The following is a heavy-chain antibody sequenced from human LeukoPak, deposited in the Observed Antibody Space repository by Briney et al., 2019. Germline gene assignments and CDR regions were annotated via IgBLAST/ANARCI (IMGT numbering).Heavy chain of an antibody. CDR2: IYYSGST. D-gene: IGHD3-16*01. Sequence: SETLSLTCTVSGGSISSGGYYWSWIRQHPGKGLEWIGYIYYSGSTYYNPSLKSRVTISVDTSKNQLSLKLSSATAADTAVYYCANGGPYDAFDIWGQGTMVTVSS. J-gene: IGHJ3*02. CDR1: GGSISSGGYY. CDR3: ANGGPYDAFDI. V-gene: IGHV4-31*03.